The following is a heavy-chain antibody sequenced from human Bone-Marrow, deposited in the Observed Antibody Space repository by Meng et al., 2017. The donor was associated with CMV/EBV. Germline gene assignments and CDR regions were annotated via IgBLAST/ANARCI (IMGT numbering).Heavy chain of an antibody. Sequence: SVKVSCKASGGTFSSYTISWVRQAPGQGLEWMGRIIPILGIANYAQKFQGRVTITADKSTSTAYMELSSLRSEDTAVYYCAIVRGDKPQKYYYYYYGMDVWGQGPTVTVSS. J-gene: IGHJ6*02. D-gene: IGHD2-21*02. CDR2: IIPILGIA. CDR3: AIVRGDKPQKYYYYYYGMDV. CDR1: GGTFSSYT. V-gene: IGHV1-69*02.